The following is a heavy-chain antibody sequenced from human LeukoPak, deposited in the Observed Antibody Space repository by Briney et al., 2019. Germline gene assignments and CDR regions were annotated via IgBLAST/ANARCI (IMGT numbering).Heavy chain of an antibody. Sequence: SETLSLTCGVSGGSLSFYYWSWIRQSPGKGLEWIAEISQNGDSNYNMSLKSRVTISLDKSKNQVSLKLNSVTAADTAVYYCARGRRYYDFWSGYYMPNPPDYWGQGTLVTVSS. CDR1: GGSLSFYY. CDR3: ARGRRYYDFWSGYYMPNPPDY. CDR2: ISQNGDS. J-gene: IGHJ4*02. D-gene: IGHD3-3*01. V-gene: IGHV4-34*01.